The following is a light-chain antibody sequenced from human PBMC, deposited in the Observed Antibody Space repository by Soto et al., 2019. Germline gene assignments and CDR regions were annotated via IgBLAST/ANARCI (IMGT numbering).Light chain of an antibody. CDR2: AAS. CDR3: QQSYSTPLT. Sequence: DIQMTQSPSSLSASVGDRVTITCRASQSISSYLNWYQQKPGKAPKLLIYAASSLQSGVPSRFSGSGSGTDFTLNISSLQPEDFETYYCQQSYSTPLTFCGGTKVEIK. J-gene: IGKJ4*01. CDR1: QSISSY. V-gene: IGKV1-39*01.